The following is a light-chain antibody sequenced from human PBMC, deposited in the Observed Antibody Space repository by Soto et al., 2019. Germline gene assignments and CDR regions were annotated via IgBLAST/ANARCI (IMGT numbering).Light chain of an antibody. J-gene: IGKJ5*01. CDR1: QSVSSSY. Sequence: EIVLTQSPGTLSLSRGERATLSCRASQSVSSSYLAWYQQKPGQAPRLLIYDASKRATGIPDRFSGSGSGTDFTLTISRLEPEDFAVYYCQQYGSPPITFGQGTRLEIK. CDR3: QQYGSPPIT. CDR2: DAS. V-gene: IGKV3-20*01.